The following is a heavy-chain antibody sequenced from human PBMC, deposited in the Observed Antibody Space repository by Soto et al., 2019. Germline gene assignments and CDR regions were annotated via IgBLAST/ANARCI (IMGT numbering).Heavy chain of an antibody. Sequence: EVQLLESGGGLVQPGGSLRLSCAASGLTFSHNAMSWVRQAPGKGLEWVSTISGNGRVTYYTDSVKGLFTISRDNSKNTVYMQMNSLRAEDTAVYYCANRGDDIKFFQHWGQGTLVTVSS. CDR1: GLTFSHNA. D-gene: IGHD2-21*02. V-gene: IGHV3-23*01. J-gene: IGHJ1*01. CDR3: ANRGDDIKFFQH. CDR2: ISGNGRVT.